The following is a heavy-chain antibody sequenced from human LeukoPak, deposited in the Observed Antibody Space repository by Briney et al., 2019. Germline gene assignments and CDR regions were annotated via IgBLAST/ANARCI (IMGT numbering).Heavy chain of an antibody. D-gene: IGHD3-3*01. Sequence: GASVKVPCKASGYTLTAYFLHWVRQAPGQGLEWMGWINTYTGGTNYAQKFQGRVSMTRDASISTAYMELSRLRSDDTAVYYCAADGDYDFWSPQAWGQGTLVTVSS. CDR3: AADGDYDFWSPQA. CDR1: GYTLTAYF. J-gene: IGHJ5*02. V-gene: IGHV1-2*02. CDR2: INTYTGGT.